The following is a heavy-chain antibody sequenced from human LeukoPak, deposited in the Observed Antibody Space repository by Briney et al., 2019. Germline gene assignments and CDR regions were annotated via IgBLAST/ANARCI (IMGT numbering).Heavy chain of an antibody. CDR3: AKRAAAGSRGLRYFDY. CDR1: GFTFSSYA. CDR2: ISGSGGST. V-gene: IGHV3-23*01. Sequence: QSGGSLRLSCAASGFTFSSYAMSWVRQAPGKGLEWVSAISGSGGSTYCADSVNGRFTISRDNSKNTLYLQMNSLRAEDTAVYYCAKRAAAGSRGLRYFDYWGQGTLVTVPS. D-gene: IGHD6-13*01. J-gene: IGHJ4*02.